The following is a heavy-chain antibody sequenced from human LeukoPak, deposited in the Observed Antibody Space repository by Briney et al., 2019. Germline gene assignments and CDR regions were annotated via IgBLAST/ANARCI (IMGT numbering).Heavy chain of an antibody. CDR1: GGSISSNY. Sequence: SEALSLTCTVSGGSISSNYWTWIRQPPGKGLVWIGYIYYSGSTKYNPSFKSRVAISVDTSKNQFSLKLSSVTAADTAVYYCARGGNTFWDAFDIWGQGTMVTVSS. CDR2: IYYSGST. J-gene: IGHJ3*02. V-gene: IGHV4-59*01. D-gene: IGHD3-3*01. CDR3: ARGGNTFWDAFDI.